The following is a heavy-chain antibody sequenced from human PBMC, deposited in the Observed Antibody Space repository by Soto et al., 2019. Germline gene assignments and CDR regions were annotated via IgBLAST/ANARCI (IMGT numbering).Heavy chain of an antibody. CDR1: GFTFSSYG. CDR3: ARDLDVLSGYYLFDY. J-gene: IGHJ4*02. CDR2: IWFDGSNK. D-gene: IGHD3-3*01. Sequence: QVQLVESGGGVVQPGRSLRLSCAASGFTFSSYGMHWVRQAPGKGLEWVAVIWFDGSNKYYADSVKGRFTISRDNSKNTLYLQMNSLRAEDTAIYYCARDLDVLSGYYLFDYWGQGTLVNVSS. V-gene: IGHV3-33*01.